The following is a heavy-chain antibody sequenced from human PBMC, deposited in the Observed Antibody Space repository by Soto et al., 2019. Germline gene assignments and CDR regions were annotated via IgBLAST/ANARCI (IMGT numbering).Heavy chain of an antibody. J-gene: IGHJ4*02. V-gene: IGHV3-48*02. CDR3: ARDLGWAFDS. D-gene: IGHD6-19*01. Sequence: ESGGGSVQPGGSLRLSCAASGFTFSTFSRNWVRQAPGRGLEWISYISGGGRPISYADSVKGRFTISRDNAKNSLYLQMDSLTDEDTAVYYCARDLGWAFDSWGQGTLVTVSS. CDR2: ISGGGRPI. CDR1: GFTFSTFS.